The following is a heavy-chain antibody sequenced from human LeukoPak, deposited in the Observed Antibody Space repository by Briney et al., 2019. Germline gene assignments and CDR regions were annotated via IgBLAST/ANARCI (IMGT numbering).Heavy chain of an antibody. Sequence: GGSLRLSCAASGFTFDDYGMSWVRQVPGKGLEWVSGINWNGGSTGYTDSVKGRFTISRDNAKNSLYLQMSSLRAEDTALYYCARRRVTFVRGVDITSYYFDYWGQGTLVTVSS. D-gene: IGHD3-10*01. V-gene: IGHV3-20*04. CDR2: INWNGGST. J-gene: IGHJ4*02. CDR1: GFTFDDYG. CDR3: ARRRVTFVRGVDITSYYFDY.